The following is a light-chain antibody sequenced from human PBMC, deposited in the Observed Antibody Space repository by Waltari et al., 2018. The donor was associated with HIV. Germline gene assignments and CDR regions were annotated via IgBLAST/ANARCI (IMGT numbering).Light chain of an antibody. CDR1: SSNIGSNY. CDR2: RNN. CDR3: AAWDDSLSGLYV. J-gene: IGLJ1*01. V-gene: IGLV1-47*01. Sequence: QSVLTQPPSASGTPGQRVTISCSGSSSNIGSNYVYWYQQLPGTAPKLLIYRNNQRPSGVPDLFSGSKSGTSASLAISGRRSEDEADYYCAAWDDSLSGLYVFGTGTKVTVL.